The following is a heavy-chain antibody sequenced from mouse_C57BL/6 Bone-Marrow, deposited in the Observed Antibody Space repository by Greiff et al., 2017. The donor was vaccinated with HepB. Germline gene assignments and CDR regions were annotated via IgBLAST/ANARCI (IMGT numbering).Heavy chain of an antibody. D-gene: IGHD1-1*01. CDR2: IDPSDSET. V-gene: IGHV1-52*01. J-gene: IGHJ1*03. CDR1: GYTFTSYW. Sequence: QVQLQQPGAEPVRPGSSVKLSCKASGYTFTSYWMHWVKQRPIQGLEWIGNIDPSDSETHYNQKFKDKATLTVDKSSSTAYMQLSSLTSEDSAVYYCARKDYYGSSYDWYFDVWGTGTTVTVSS. CDR3: ARKDYYGSSYDWYFDV.